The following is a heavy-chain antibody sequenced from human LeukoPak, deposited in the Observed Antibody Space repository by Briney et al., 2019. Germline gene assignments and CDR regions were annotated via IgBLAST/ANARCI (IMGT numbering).Heavy chain of an antibody. CDR2: IYPDGRT. Sequence: LGGSLRLSCAASGSYMTWVRQAPGKWLEWVSLIYPDGRTYYTDSVKGRFTISRDNSKNTLYLQMNSLRAEDTAVYYCARGIGTSWSLDQRGQGTLVTVSS. J-gene: IGHJ4*02. D-gene: IGHD6-13*01. CDR1: GSY. CDR3: ARGIGTSWSLDQ. V-gene: IGHV3-53*01.